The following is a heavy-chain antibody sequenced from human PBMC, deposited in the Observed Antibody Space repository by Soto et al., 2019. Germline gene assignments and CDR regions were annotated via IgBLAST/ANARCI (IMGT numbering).Heavy chain of an antibody. CDR1: GLASGNYA. CDR2: VSTNGRST. Sequence: GGSLRLSCRASGLASGNYAMNWVRQVPGRGLEWVAGVSTNGRSTYYADSVRGRFTISRDNSKITVYLQMNSLRAEDTAVYYCAKDRAFNYFYGMDVWGQGTTVTVSS. V-gene: IGHV3-23*01. D-gene: IGHD3-10*01. CDR3: AKDRAFNYFYGMDV. J-gene: IGHJ6*02.